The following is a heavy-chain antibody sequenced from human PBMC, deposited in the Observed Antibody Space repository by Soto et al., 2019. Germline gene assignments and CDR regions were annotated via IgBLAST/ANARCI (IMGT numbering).Heavy chain of an antibody. CDR1: GFSLSTSGVG. CDR3: AHRQGMGEMRR. Sequence: QITLKESGPTLVKPTQTLTLTCTFSGFSLSTSGVGVGWIRQPQGKALEWLALIYWHDDKLYSPSLKSRLTITKDISKNQVVLTVTNMDPVDTGTYYCAHRQGMGEMRRWDQGTLVTVSS. D-gene: IGHD3-16*01. J-gene: IGHJ4*02. V-gene: IGHV2-5*01. CDR2: IYWHDDK.